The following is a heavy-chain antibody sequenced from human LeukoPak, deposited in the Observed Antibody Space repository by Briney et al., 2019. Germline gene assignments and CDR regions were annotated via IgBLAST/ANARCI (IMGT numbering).Heavy chain of an antibody. Sequence: PSETLSLTCTVSGGSISSGGYYWSWIRQHPGKGLEWIGYIYYSGSTYYNPSLKSRVTISVDTSKNQFSLKLSSVTAADTAVYYCARGGELLWFGDYYFDYWGQGTLVTVSS. CDR1: GGSISSGGYY. CDR3: ARGGELLWFGDYYFDY. V-gene: IGHV4-31*03. D-gene: IGHD3-10*01. J-gene: IGHJ4*02. CDR2: IYYSGST.